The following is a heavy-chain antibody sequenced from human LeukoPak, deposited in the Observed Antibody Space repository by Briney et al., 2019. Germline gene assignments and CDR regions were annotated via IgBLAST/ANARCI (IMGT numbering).Heavy chain of an antibody. CDR3: AKDLIWFFSEMGAFDI. CDR2: VRNDGSDK. D-gene: IGHD5-24*01. J-gene: IGHJ3*02. V-gene: IGHV3-30*02. Sequence: GGSLRLSCAASGFVFGDYGMHWVRQAPGKGLEWVTMVRNDGSDKYYADSVKGRFTISRDNSKNTLYLQMNSLRPEDTAVYYCAKDLIWFFSEMGAFDIWGQGTMVTVSS. CDR1: GFVFGDYG.